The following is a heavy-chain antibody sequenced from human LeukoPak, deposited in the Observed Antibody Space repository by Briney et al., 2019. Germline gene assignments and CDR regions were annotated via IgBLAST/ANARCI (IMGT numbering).Heavy chain of an antibody. CDR3: AREAYSSNWLFDY. D-gene: IGHD2-2*01. CDR1: GFPFIEYS. Sequence: PGGSLRLSCTASGFPFIEYSMNWVRQAPGKGPEWISYIGIDSGNTKYADSVRGRFTISADKAKNSLYLQMNSLRVEDTAVYYCAREAYSSNWLFDYWGQGTLVTVSS. J-gene: IGHJ4*02. CDR2: IGIDSGNT. V-gene: IGHV3-48*01.